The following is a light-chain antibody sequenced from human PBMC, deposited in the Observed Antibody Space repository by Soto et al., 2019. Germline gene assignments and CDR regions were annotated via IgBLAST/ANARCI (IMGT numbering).Light chain of an antibody. CDR3: SSFTTSSPYV. CDR2: DVS. CDR1: SSDVGSYNR. V-gene: IGLV2-18*02. J-gene: IGLJ1*01. Sequence: QSALTQPPSVSGSPGQSVAISCTGTSSDVGSYNRVSWYQQPPGTAPKLMIYDVSSRPSEVPDRFSGSKSGNTASLTISGLQAEDEADYYCSSFTTSSPYVFGTGTKVTVL.